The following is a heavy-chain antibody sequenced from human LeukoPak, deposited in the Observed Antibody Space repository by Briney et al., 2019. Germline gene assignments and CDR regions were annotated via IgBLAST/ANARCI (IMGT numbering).Heavy chain of an antibody. J-gene: IGHJ6*03. Sequence: GGSLRLSCAASGFSFSSYGMHWVRQVPGKGLEWVAFIRYDGRNKYYPDSVKGRFTISRDNSKNTLYLQLNSLRAEDTAVYYCARGGFCSGGSCPVDYYYYMDVWGKGTTVTVSS. CDR1: GFSFSSYG. V-gene: IGHV3-30*02. CDR2: IRYDGRNK. CDR3: ARGGFCSGGSCPVDYYYYMDV. D-gene: IGHD2-15*01.